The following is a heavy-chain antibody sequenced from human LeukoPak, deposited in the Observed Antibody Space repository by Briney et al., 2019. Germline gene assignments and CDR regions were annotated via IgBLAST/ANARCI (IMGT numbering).Heavy chain of an antibody. CDR2: VYTSGGN. D-gene: IGHD5-18*01. CDR1: GGSISRPC. CDR3: ARDIQLWFANDYYYMDV. V-gene: IGHV4-4*07. Sequence: SETLSLTCTVSGGSISRPCWSCIRQPAGNGRGWIGRVYTSGGNNFNPSLKGQATIPVNTPKTQFTLKRTAVTAADWAVFYVARDIQLWFANDYYYMDVWGKGNTGTVSS. J-gene: IGHJ6*03.